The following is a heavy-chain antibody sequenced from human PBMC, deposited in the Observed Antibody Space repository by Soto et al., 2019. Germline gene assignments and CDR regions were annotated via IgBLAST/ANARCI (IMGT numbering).Heavy chain of an antibody. CDR1: GYTFSVYA. CDR3: ASLGVGDWANYYYYYGMDV. D-gene: IGHD2-21*02. J-gene: IGHJ6*02. V-gene: IGHV3-23*04. Sequence: EQLVQSGAEVKKPGASLKVSCKASGYTFSVYAMTWVRQAPGKGLEGVSAVTANGGSTYSADSVKGRFTISRDNSKNTLFRQMNSLRAEDTAVYYCASLGVGDWANYYYYYGMDVWGQGATVTVSS. CDR2: VTANGGST.